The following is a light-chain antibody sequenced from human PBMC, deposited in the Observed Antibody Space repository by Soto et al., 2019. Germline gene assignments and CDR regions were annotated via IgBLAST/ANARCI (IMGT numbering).Light chain of an antibody. CDR2: EVS. J-gene: IGLJ1*01. Sequence: LTQPASVSGSPGQSITISCTGTSSDVGSYNYVSWYQQHPGKAPKLMIYEVSDRPSGISSRFSGSKPGNTASLTISGLQTEDEADYYCSSYTSSSTLFGTGTKVTV. CDR3: SSYTSSSTL. CDR1: SSDVGSYNY. V-gene: IGLV2-14*01.